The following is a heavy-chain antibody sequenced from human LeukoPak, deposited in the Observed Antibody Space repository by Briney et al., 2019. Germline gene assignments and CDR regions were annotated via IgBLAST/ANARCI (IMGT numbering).Heavy chain of an antibody. Sequence: GGSLRLSCAASGFTVSSYSMSWVRQAPEMGLEWVSVLYSGGTTYYADSVKGRFTISRDNSKNTLYLQMDSLRAEDTAVYYCAREPGTDYRKYYFDYWGQGTLVTVSP. CDR2: LYSGGTT. J-gene: IGHJ4*02. CDR3: AREPGTDYRKYYFDY. D-gene: IGHD1-14*01. CDR1: GFTVSSYS. V-gene: IGHV3-53*01.